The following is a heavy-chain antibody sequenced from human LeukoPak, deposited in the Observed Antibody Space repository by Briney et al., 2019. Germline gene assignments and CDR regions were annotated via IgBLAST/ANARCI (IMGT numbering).Heavy chain of an antibody. CDR2: ISGSGCTT. J-gene: IGHJ4*02. Sequence: GGSLTLSCAASGFTISSYAMSWVRQAPGKGLEWDSAISGSGCTTYYAYSVNGRFTISRDNSQNPLYLQMNRLRAEDTAVYYCAKVQYYYDSSGSLGYYFDYWGQGTLVTVSS. CDR1: GFTISSYA. D-gene: IGHD3-22*01. V-gene: IGHV3-23*01. CDR3: AKVQYYYDSSGSLGYYFDY.